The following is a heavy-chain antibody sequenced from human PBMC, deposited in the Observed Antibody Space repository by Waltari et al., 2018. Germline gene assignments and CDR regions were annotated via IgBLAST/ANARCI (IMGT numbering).Heavy chain of an antibody. V-gene: IGHV4-38-2*01. D-gene: IGHD4-17*01. Sequence: QVQLQESGPGLVKPSETLSLTCAVSGYSISSGYYWGWIRQPPGKGLEWIGSIYHSWSTYSNPSLKSRVTISVDTSKNQFSLKLSSVTAADTAVYYCARRDDYGDPGFDPWGQGTLVTVSS. CDR1: GYSISSGYY. J-gene: IGHJ5*02. CDR3: ARRDDYGDPGFDP. CDR2: IYHSWST.